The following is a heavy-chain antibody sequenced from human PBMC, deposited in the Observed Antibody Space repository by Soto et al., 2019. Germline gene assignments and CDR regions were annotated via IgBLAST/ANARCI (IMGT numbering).Heavy chain of an antibody. CDR2: INHSGST. CDR3: ARGHGLGGYNSFDP. CDR1: GGSFSGYY. V-gene: IGHV4-34*01. Sequence: QVQLQQWGAGLLKPSETLSLTCGVSGGSFSGYYWSWIRQPPGKGLEWIGEINHSGSTNYIPSLKSRVTISVDTSKNQSSLKLRSVTAADTAVYYCARGHGLGGYNSFDPWGQGTLVTVSS. J-gene: IGHJ5*02. D-gene: IGHD3-16*01.